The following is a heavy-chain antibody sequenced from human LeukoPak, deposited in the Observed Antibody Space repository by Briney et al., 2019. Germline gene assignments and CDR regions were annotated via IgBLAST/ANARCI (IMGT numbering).Heavy chain of an antibody. Sequence: PGGSLRLSCAASGFTFSNYWMSWVRQAPGKGLEWVANIKQDGSEKYYVDSVKGRFTISRENAKNSLYLQMNSLRVEDTAVYYCARDSGATFDYWGQGTLVTVSS. CDR2: IKQDGSEK. D-gene: IGHD1-26*01. CDR3: ARDSGATFDY. J-gene: IGHJ4*02. V-gene: IGHV3-7*01. CDR1: GFTFSNYW.